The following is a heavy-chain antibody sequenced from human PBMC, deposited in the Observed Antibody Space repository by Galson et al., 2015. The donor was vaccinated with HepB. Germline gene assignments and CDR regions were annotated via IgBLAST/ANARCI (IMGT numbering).Heavy chain of an antibody. Sequence: SLRLSCAASGFTFSSYAMSWVRQAPGKGLVWVSRINSDGSSTNYADSVKGRFTISRDNAKNTLYLQMNSLRAEDTAVYYCARGRVVRGVNWFDPWGQGTLVTVSS. CDR2: INSDGSST. CDR1: GFTFSSYA. J-gene: IGHJ5*02. V-gene: IGHV3-74*01. D-gene: IGHD3-10*01. CDR3: ARGRVVRGVNWFDP.